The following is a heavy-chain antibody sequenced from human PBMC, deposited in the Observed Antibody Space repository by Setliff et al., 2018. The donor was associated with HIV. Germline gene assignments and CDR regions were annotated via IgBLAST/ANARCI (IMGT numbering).Heavy chain of an antibody. J-gene: IGHJ3*02. CDR1: GYTFTSYD. CDR3: ARDRGDYRVLGAFDI. CDR2: MNPKSGNT. V-gene: IGHV1-8*01. Sequence: ASVKVSCKASGYTFTSYDINWVRQATGQGLEWMGWMNPKSGNTGYSQKFQGRVTITRDTSASTAYMELSSLRSEDTAVYYCARDRGDYRVLGAFDIWGQGTMVTVSS. D-gene: IGHD4-17*01.